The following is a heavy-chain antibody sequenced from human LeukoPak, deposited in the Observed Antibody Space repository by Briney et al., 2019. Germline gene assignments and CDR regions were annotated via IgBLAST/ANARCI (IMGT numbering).Heavy chain of an antibody. CDR1: GGSISSYY. CDR2: IYYSGST. D-gene: IGHD3-22*01. V-gene: IGHV4-59*06. J-gene: IGHJ4*02. Sequence: PSETLSLTCTVSGGSISSYYWSWIRQPPGKGLEWIGYIYYSGSTYYNPSLKSRATISVDTSKNQFSLKLSSVTAADTAVHYCAGYYDSSGYLDFDYWGQGTLVTVSS. CDR3: AGYYDSSGYLDFDY.